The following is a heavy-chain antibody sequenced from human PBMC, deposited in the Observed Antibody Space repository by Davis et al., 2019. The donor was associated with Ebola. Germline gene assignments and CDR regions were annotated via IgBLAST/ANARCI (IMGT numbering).Heavy chain of an antibody. V-gene: IGHV3-48*02. CDR3: ARDRFFAFDF. CDR2: ITKGSDAI. D-gene: IGHD3/OR15-3a*01. Sequence: GESLKTPCAASFFLFCSYGMNWVRQAPGKGLEWITYITKGSDAIHYADSVKGRFTVSRDNARSSVFLQMRRLRDEDSAVYYCARDRFFAFDFWSQGVHVSVSS. J-gene: IGHJ4*02. CDR1: FFLFCSYG.